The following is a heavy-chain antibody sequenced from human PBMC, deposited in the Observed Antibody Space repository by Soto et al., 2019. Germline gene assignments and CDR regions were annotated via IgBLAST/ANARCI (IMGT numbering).Heavy chain of an antibody. Sequence: VESLTISCQGSGYSFTSYWIGWVRQMPGKGLEWMGRINPSDSYTTYSPSFQGHVTISTDKSFSTSYLHWSGLKASDTDMYYCARLGYCTRTSCYTCDPWGQGTLVTVSS. CDR1: GYSFTSYW. CDR2: INPSDSYT. J-gene: IGHJ5*02. CDR3: ARLGYCTRTSCYTCDP. D-gene: IGHD2-2*02. V-gene: IGHV5-10-1*01.